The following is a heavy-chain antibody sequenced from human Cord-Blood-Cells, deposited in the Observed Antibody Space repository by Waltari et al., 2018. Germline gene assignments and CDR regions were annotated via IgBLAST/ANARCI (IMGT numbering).Heavy chain of an antibody. CDR1: GGSFSGYY. V-gene: IGHV4-34*01. CDR3: ARRDYDILTGYDY. D-gene: IGHD3-9*01. CDR2: INHSGSN. Sequence: QVQLQQWGAGLLKPSETLSLTCAVYGGSFSGYYWSWIRQPPGKGLEWIGEINHSGSNNYTPALKSRVTISVDTSKNQFSLKLSSVTAADTAVYYCARRDYDILTGYDYWGQGTLVTVSS. J-gene: IGHJ4*02.